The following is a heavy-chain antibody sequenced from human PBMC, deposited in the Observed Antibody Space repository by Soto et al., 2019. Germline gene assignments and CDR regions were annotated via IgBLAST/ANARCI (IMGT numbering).Heavy chain of an antibody. CDR1: GDSVSSPYY. J-gene: IGHJ4*02. D-gene: IGHD6-19*01. CDR2: VFHTGTT. CDR3: ARSAGWYAVHS. Sequence: QVQLQESGPGLVKPSGTLSLTCAVSGDSVSSPYYWCWVRQPPGKGLEWIGEVFHTGTTSYNPSPRSRVTISMDKSNKQFSLDLRSVTAADTAVYYCARSAGWYAVHSWGPGTLVIVSS. V-gene: IGHV4-4*02.